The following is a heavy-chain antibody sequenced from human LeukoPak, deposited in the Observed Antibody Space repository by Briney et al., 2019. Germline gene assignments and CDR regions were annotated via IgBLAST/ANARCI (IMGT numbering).Heavy chain of an antibody. Sequence: SETLSLTCTVSGVSVSSGSYYWSWIRQPPGKGLEWIEYIYYSGSTNYNPSLKSRVTISVDTSKNQFSLKLSSVTAADTAVYYCAREGSPYGYFDYWGQGTLVTVSS. J-gene: IGHJ4*02. V-gene: IGHV4-61*01. CDR1: GVSVSSGSYY. CDR2: IYYSGST. D-gene: IGHD3-10*01. CDR3: AREGSPYGYFDY.